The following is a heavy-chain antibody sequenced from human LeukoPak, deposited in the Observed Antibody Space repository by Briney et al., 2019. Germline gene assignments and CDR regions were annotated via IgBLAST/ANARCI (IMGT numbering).Heavy chain of an antibody. Sequence: GGSLRLSCVASGFTFSSYEMNWVRQAPGKGLEWVSSISSSSSYIYYADSVKGRFTISRDNAKNSLYLQMNSLRAEDTAVYYCARDTLYCGGDCYPSSVPFDYWGQGTLVTVSS. CDR3: ARDTLYCGGDCYPSSVPFDY. V-gene: IGHV3-21*01. J-gene: IGHJ4*02. CDR1: GFTFSSYE. D-gene: IGHD2-21*02. CDR2: ISSSSSYI.